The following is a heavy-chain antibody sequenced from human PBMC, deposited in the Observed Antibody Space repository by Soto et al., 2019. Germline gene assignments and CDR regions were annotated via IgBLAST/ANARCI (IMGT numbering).Heavy chain of an antibody. CDR3: AKDQDSSDMNWFDH. V-gene: IGHV3-23*01. Sequence: XGSLRLSCAASGFTLSSYAMSWVRQAPGKGLEWVSAISGSGGSTYYADSVKGRFTISRDNSKNTLYLQMNSLRAEDTAVYYCAKDQDSSDMNWFDHWGQGTLVTVSS. J-gene: IGHJ5*02. CDR1: GFTLSSYA. D-gene: IGHD3-22*01. CDR2: ISGSGGST.